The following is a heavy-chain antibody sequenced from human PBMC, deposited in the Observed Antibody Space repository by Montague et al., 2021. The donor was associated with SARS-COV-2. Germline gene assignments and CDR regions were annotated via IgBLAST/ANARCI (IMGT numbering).Heavy chain of an antibody. D-gene: IGHD3-10*01. Sequence: SLRLSCAASGFTFSNSATNWVRQAPGKGLEWVSGSSGSDGGTHYADSVKGRFTISRDNSKSVLYLQMNSLRAEDTALYYCAKDSYYYGLGYGMDVWGQGTTVTVSS. J-gene: IGHJ6*02. V-gene: IGHV3-23*01. CDR1: GFTFSNSA. CDR2: SSGSDGGT. CDR3: AKDSYYYGLGYGMDV.